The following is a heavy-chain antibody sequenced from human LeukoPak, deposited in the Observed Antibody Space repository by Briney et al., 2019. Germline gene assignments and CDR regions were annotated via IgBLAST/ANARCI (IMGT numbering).Heavy chain of an antibody. J-gene: IGHJ4*02. V-gene: IGHV3-30-3*01. D-gene: IGHD6-19*01. CDR2: ISYDGSNK. Sequence: GGSLRLSCAASGFTFSSYAMHWVRQAPGKGLEWVAVISYDGSNKYYADSVKGRFTISRDNSKNTLYLQMNSLRAEDTAVYYCARVTSVAGDGYWGQGTLVTVSS. CDR1: GFTFSSYA. CDR3: ARVTSVAGDGY.